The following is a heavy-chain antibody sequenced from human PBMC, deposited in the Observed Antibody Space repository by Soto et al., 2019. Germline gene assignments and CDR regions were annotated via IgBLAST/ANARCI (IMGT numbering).Heavy chain of an antibody. Sequence: QVQLVQSGAEVKKPGSSVKVSCKASGGTFSSYTISWVRQAPGQGLEWMGRIIPIPGIANYAQKFQGRVTITADKSTSTAYMELSSLRSEDTAVYYCARDCSSSTGDWFDPWGQGTLVTVSS. CDR2: IIPIPGIA. CDR3: ARDCSSSTGDWFDP. V-gene: IGHV1-69*08. D-gene: IGHD2-2*01. CDR1: GGTFSSYT. J-gene: IGHJ5*02.